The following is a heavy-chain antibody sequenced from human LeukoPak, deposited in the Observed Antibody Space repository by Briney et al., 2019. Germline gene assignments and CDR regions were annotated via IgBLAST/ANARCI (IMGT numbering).Heavy chain of an antibody. Sequence: GGSLRLSCAASGFTFGTNWMHWVRHAPGKGLVWVSLINSDGSSTRYADSVKGRFTISRDNAKNTLYLQMNSLRAEDTAVYYCARDLSGSLDYWGQGTLVTVSS. CDR1: GFTFGTNW. V-gene: IGHV3-74*01. CDR2: INSDGSST. D-gene: IGHD1-26*01. J-gene: IGHJ4*02. CDR3: ARDLSGSLDY.